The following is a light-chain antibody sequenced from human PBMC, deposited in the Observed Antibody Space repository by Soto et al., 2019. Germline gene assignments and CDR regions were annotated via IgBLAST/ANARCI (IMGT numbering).Light chain of an antibody. Sequence: QSVLTQPPSASGSPGQSFTISCTGTSSDVGGYNFVSWYQQHPGKAPKLMIYEVSKRPSGVPDRFSGSKSGNTASLTVSGLQADDEADYYCTSYAGSNIPVVFGGGTKVTVL. V-gene: IGLV2-8*01. CDR2: EVS. CDR1: SSDVGGYNF. J-gene: IGLJ2*01. CDR3: TSYAGSNIPVV.